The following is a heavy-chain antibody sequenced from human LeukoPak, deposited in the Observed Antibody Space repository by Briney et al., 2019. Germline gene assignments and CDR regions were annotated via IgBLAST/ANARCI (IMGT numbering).Heavy chain of an antibody. D-gene: IGHD2/OR15-2a*01. CDR1: GYTFTSYG. CDR3: ARVLHNWFDP. J-gene: IGHJ5*02. CDR2: ISAYNGNT. Sequence: GASVTVSCTASGYTFTSYGISWVRQAPGQGLEWMGWISAYNGNTNYAQKLQGRVTMTTDTSTSTAYMELRSLRSEDTAVYYCARVLHNWFDPWGQGTLVTVSS. V-gene: IGHV1-18*01.